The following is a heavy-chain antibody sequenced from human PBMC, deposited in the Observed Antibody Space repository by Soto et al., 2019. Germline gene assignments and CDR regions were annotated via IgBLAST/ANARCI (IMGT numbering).Heavy chain of an antibody. J-gene: IGHJ5*02. V-gene: IGHV4-59*01. CDR1: GGSISSYY. Sequence: SETLSLTCTVSGGSISSYYWSWIRQPPGKGLEWIGYIYYSGSTNYNPSLKSRVTISVDTSKNQFSLKLSSVTAADTAVYYCARDSSGSYSGNWFDPWGQGTLVTVSS. CDR3: ARDSSGSYSGNWFDP. CDR2: IYYSGST. D-gene: IGHD1-26*01.